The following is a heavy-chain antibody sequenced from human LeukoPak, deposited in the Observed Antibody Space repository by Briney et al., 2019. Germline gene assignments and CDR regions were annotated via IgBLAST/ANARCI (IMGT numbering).Heavy chain of an antibody. Sequence: GGSLRLSCAASGFTFSSYAMHWVRQAPGKGLEWVSAVSDRGGSTYYADSVKGRFTISRDNSKNTLYLQINSLRAEDSAAYYCAKGGGWLYYFDYWGQGTLVTVSS. CDR3: AKGGGWLYYFDY. D-gene: IGHD5-24*01. J-gene: IGHJ4*02. V-gene: IGHV3-23*01. CDR1: GFTFSSYA. CDR2: VSDRGGST.